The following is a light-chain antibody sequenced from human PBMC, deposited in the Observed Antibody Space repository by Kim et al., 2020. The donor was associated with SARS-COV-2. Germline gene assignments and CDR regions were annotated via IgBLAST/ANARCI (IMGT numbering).Light chain of an antibody. Sequence: ARRQTVRITCQGNSLRNYYASWYQQKPRQAPGVVIYGRNDRPSGIPDRFSGSNSGNTASLTITGAQAEDEANYYCNSRDSSGNHLVFGGGTQLTVL. V-gene: IGLV3-19*01. CDR3: NSRDSSGNHLV. CDR2: GRN. J-gene: IGLJ3*02. CDR1: SLRNYY.